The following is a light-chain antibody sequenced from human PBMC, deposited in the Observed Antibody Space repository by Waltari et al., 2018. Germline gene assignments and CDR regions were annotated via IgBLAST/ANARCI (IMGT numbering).Light chain of an antibody. CDR1: QSVNTY. CDR3: QQRSQWPPVT. J-gene: IGKJ3*01. V-gene: IGKV3-11*01. Sequence: EIVLTQSPATLSLSPGERATLSCRASQSVNTYLACYQQKPGQAPSLLIYDASNRATGIPARFSGSGSGTDFNLTISSLEPEDFAIYYCQQRSQWPPVTFGPGTKVNIK. CDR2: DAS.